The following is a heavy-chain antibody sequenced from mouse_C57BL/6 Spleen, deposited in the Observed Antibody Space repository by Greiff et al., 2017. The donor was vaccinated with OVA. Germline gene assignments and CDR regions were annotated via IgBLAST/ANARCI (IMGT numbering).Heavy chain of an antibody. CDR1: GFTFSSYA. V-gene: IGHV5-9-1*02. CDR2: ISSGGDYI. J-gene: IGHJ4*01. Sequence: EVKLMESGEGLVKPGGSLKLSCAASGFTFSSYAMSWVRQTPEKRLEWVAYISSGGDYIYYADTVKGRFTISRDNARNTLYLQMSSLKSEDTAMYYCTKSNYVDAMDYWGQGTSVTVSS. D-gene: IGHD2-5*01. CDR3: TKSNYVDAMDY.